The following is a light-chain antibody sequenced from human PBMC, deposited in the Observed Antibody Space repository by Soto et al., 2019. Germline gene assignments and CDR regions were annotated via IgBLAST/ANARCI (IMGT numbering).Light chain of an antibody. V-gene: IGKV1-39*01. Sequence: DIQMTQSPSSLSASVRDRVTITCRASQSISSYLNWYQQKPGKAPKLLIYAASSLQSGVPSRFSGSGSGTDFTLTVSSLQPEDFATYFCQRSYSTPRTFGQGTKVDIK. J-gene: IGKJ1*01. CDR2: AAS. CDR1: QSISSY. CDR3: QRSYSTPRT.